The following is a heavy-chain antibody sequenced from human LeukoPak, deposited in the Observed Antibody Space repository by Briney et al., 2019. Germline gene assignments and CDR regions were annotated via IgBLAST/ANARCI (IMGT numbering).Heavy chain of an antibody. CDR3: ARDFDIVVVVAATMDAFDI. CDR1: GYSFTTYG. Sequence: ASVKVSCKASGYSFTTYGISWVRQAPGQGLEWMGWISVYSGNTNYAQNFQGRVTMTTDTSTTTAYMELRSLRSDDTAVYYCARDFDIVVVVAATMDAFDIWGQGTMVTVSS. CDR2: ISVYSGNT. V-gene: IGHV1-18*01. J-gene: IGHJ3*02. D-gene: IGHD2-15*01.